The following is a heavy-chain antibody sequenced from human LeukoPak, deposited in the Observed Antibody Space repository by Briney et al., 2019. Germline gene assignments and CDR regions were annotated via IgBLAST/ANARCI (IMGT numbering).Heavy chain of an antibody. CDR2: INHSGST. V-gene: IGHV4-34*01. J-gene: IGHJ4*02. Sequence: PSETLSLTCAVYGGSFSGYYWSWIRQPPGKGLEWIGEINHSGSTNYNPSLKSRVTISVDTSKNQFSLKLSSVTAADTAVYYCARHVAQRPHFFDYWGQGTLVTVSS. D-gene: IGHD2-21*01. CDR3: ARHVAQRPHFFDY. CDR1: GGSFSGYY.